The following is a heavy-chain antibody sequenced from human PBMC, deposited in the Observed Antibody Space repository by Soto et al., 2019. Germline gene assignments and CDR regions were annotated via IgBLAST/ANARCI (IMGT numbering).Heavy chain of an antibody. D-gene: IGHD3-3*01. CDR3: ARVRYYDFWSGYHDAFDI. V-gene: IGHV1-3*01. CDR2: INAGNGNT. CDR1: GYTFTSYA. Sequence: ASVKVSCKASGYTFTSYAMHWVRQAPGQRLEWMGWINAGNGNTKYSQKFQGRVTITRDTSASTAYMELSSLRSEDTAVYYCARVRYYDFWSGYHDAFDIWGQGTMVT. J-gene: IGHJ3*02.